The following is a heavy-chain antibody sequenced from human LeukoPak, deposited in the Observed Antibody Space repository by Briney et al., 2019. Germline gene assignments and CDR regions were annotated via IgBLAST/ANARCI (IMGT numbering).Heavy chain of an antibody. CDR1: GYTFTSYD. Sequence: GSVKVSCKASGYTFTSYDINWVRQATGQGLEWMGWMNPNSGNTGYAQKFQGRVTMTRNTSISTAYMELSSLRSEDTAVYYCARSLAGYYYMDVWGKGTTVTVSS. CDR3: ARSLAGYYYMDV. V-gene: IGHV1-8*01. CDR2: MNPNSGNT. D-gene: IGHD6-25*01. J-gene: IGHJ6*03.